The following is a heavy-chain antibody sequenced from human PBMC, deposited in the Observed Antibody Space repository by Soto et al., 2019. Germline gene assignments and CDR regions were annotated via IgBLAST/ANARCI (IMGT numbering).Heavy chain of an antibody. Sequence: SVKLAWTASGYTFSGDYIHWGRRATGQGLEWMGWINPNSGGTNYAQKFQGRVTMTRDTSISTAYMELSRLRSDDTAVYYCARDSNPGYSYGNLCYCGQRTLVTGYS. CDR1: GYTFSGDY. J-gene: IGHJ4*02. V-gene: IGHV1-2*02. CDR2: INPNSGGT. D-gene: IGHD5-18*01. CDR3: ARDSNPGYSYGNLCY.